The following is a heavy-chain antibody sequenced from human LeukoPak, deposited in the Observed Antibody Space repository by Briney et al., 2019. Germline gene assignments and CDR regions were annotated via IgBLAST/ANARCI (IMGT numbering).Heavy chain of an antibody. Sequence: GESLKISCKGSGYTFTNYWLGWVRQMPGKGLEWMGIVYPGDSDTRYSPPFQGQVTISADKSISTAYLQWTSLKASDSAMYFCARDMNNGLLPDYWGQGTLVTVSS. J-gene: IGHJ4*02. V-gene: IGHV5-51*01. CDR2: VYPGDSDT. CDR1: GYTFTNYW. D-gene: IGHD2-8*01. CDR3: ARDMNNGLLPDY.